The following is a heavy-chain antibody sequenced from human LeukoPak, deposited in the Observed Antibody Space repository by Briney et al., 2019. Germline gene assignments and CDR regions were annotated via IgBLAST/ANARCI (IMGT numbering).Heavy chain of an antibody. Sequence: SETLSLTCTVSGGSISSYYWSWIRQPPGKGLEWIGYIYYSGSTNYNPSLKSRVTMSVDTSKNQFSLKLSSVTAADTAVYYCARGYSYGFPVDYWGQGTLVTVSS. D-gene: IGHD5-18*01. J-gene: IGHJ4*02. V-gene: IGHV4-59*08. CDR3: ARGYSYGFPVDY. CDR1: GGSISSYY. CDR2: IYYSGST.